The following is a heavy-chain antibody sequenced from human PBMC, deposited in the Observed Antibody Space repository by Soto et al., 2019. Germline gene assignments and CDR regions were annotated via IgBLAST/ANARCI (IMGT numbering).Heavy chain of an antibody. D-gene: IGHD3-22*01. V-gene: IGHV4-34*01. CDR3: ARAGHYYDSSGYYWGFDY. J-gene: IGHJ4*02. CDR1: GGSFSGYY. Sequence: PSETLSLTCAVYGGSFSGYYWSWIRQPPGKGLEWIGEINHSGSTNYNPSLKSRVTISVDTSKNQFSLKLSSVTAADTAVYYCARAGHYYDSSGYYWGFDYWGQGTLVTVSS. CDR2: INHSGST.